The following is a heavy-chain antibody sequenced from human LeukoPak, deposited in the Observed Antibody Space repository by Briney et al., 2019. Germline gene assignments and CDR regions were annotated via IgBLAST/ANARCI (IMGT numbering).Heavy chain of an antibody. D-gene: IGHD3-10*02. J-gene: IGHJ4*02. V-gene: IGHV3-30*18. CDR3: AKEFTTMSYFDY. Sequence: GGSLRLSCAASGFTFSSYGIQWVRLAPGKGLEWVTVISYDGSNKYYADSVKGRFTISRDNSKNTVYLQMNSLRAEDTAVYYCAKEFTTMSYFDYWGQGTPVTVSS. CDR1: GFTFSSYG. CDR2: ISYDGSNK.